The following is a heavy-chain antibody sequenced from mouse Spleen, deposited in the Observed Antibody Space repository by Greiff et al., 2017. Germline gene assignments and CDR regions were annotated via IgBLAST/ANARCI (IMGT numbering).Heavy chain of an antibody. J-gene: IGHJ2*01. CDR3: ASSDGYYDY. V-gene: IGHV3-6*01. D-gene: IGHD2-3*01. Sequence: DVKLQESGPGLVKPSQSLSLTCSVTGYSITSGYYWNWIRQFPGNKLEWMGYISYDGSNNYNPSLKNRISITRDTSKNQFFLKLNSVTTEDTATYYCASSDGYYDYWGQGTTLTVSS. CDR2: ISYDGSN. CDR1: GYSITSGYY.